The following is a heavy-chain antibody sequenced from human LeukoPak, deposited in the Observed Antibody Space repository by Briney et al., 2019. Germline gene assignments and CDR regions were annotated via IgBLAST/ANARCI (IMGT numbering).Heavy chain of an antibody. V-gene: IGHV3-21*04. CDR1: GSTFSTYP. Sequence: GESLRLSCKASGSTFSTYPMTWVRQAPGQGLEWVSAISGNSVTIYYADSVKGRFTISRDNAKNSLYLQMNSLRAEDTAVYYCARDRDGDLDYWGQGTLVTVSS. J-gene: IGHJ4*02. CDR2: ISGNSVTI. D-gene: IGHD4-17*01. CDR3: ARDRDGDLDY.